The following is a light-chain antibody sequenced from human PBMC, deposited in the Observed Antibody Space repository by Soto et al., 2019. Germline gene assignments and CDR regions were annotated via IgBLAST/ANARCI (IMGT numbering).Light chain of an antibody. CDR1: SSDIGGYNS. Sequence: SVLTQPASVSGSPGQSITISCTGTSSDIGGYNSVSWYQHHPGKAPKLIVFQVSFRPSAVSDRFSGSKSDNTASLTISGLQAEDEADYYCSSYTSSSTYVFGTGTKVTVL. CDR3: SSYTSSSTYV. CDR2: QVS. V-gene: IGLV2-14*01. J-gene: IGLJ1*01.